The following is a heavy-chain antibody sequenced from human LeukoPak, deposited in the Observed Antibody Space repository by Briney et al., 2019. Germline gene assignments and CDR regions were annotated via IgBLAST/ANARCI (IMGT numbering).Heavy chain of an antibody. Sequence: ASVKVSCKASGGTFSSYAISWVRQAPGQGLEWMGRIIPILGIANYAQKFQGRVTITADKSTSTAYMELSSLRSEDTAVYYCASGGRGANYFDYWGQGTLVTVSS. D-gene: IGHD3-16*01. CDR2: IIPILGIA. J-gene: IGHJ4*02. CDR1: GGTFSSYA. CDR3: ASGGRGANYFDY. V-gene: IGHV1-69*04.